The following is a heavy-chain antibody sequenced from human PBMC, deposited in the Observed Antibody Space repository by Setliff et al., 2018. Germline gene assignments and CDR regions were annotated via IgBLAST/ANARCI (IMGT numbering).Heavy chain of an antibody. V-gene: IGHV4-34*01. CDR3: ARDRQYCTSLSCLNSYFYYYMDV. J-gene: IGHJ6*03. D-gene: IGHD2-8*01. CDR2: INQSGST. Sequence: SETLSLTCAVYGGSFSGYYWSRIRQPPGKGLEWIGEINQSGSTTYNPSLKGRVTISMDTSKNQFSLKLTSVTAADTAVYYCARDRQYCTSLSCLNSYFYYYMDVWGKGTTVTVSS. CDR1: GGSFSGYY.